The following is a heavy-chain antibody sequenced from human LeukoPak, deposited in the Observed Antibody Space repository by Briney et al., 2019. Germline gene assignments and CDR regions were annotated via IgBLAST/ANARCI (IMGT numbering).Heavy chain of an antibody. V-gene: IGHV3-23*01. Sequence: GGSLRLSCAASGFTFSSYSMSWVRQAPGKGLEWVSGISGSGGSTDYADSVKGRFTISRDNSKNTLYLQMNSLRVEDTAVYYCAKDPGYQVVYCFXYWGQGTLVTVSS. D-gene: IGHD2-2*01. CDR1: GFTFSSYS. J-gene: IGHJ4*02. CDR3: AKDPGYQVVYCFXY. CDR2: ISGSGGST.